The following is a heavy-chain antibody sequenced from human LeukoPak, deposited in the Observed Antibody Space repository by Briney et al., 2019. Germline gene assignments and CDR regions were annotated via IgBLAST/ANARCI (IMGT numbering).Heavy chain of an antibody. Sequence: SETLSLTCTVSGGSISSYYWSWIRQPAGEGLQWIGRIYSSGSTNYNPSLKSRVTMSVDTSKKQFSLKLSSVTAADTAVYYCARDSPVGEGFSYYYYSMDVWGKGTTVTVSS. CDR2: IYSSGST. CDR3: ARDSPVGEGFSYYYYSMDV. V-gene: IGHV4-4*07. J-gene: IGHJ6*03. CDR1: GGSISSYY. D-gene: IGHD4-23*01.